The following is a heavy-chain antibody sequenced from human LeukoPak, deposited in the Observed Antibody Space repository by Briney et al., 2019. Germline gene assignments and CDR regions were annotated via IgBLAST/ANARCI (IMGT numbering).Heavy chain of an antibody. CDR2: INPNSGGT. CDR1: GYTFTGYY. V-gene: IGHV1-2*06. Sequence: GASVKVSCKASGYTFTGYYMHWVRQAPGQGLEWMGRINPNSGGTNYAQKFQGRVTMTRDTSISTAYMELSRLRSDDTAVYYCARVAYYYGSGSHYMNDYWGQGTLVTVSS. D-gene: IGHD3-10*01. J-gene: IGHJ4*02. CDR3: ARVAYYYGSGSHYMNDY.